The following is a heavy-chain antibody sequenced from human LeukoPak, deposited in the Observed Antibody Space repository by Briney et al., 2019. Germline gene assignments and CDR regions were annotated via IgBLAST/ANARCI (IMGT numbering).Heavy chain of an antibody. CDR1: GFTFSTYW. D-gene: IGHD2-21*02. CDR3: ARGCGRAHCPYFFDY. V-gene: IGHV3-7*01. J-gene: IGHJ4*02. CDR2: IRQDRIET. Sequence: GGSLRLSCAASGFTFSTYWMSWVRQAPGKGLEWVATIRQDRIETHYVDSVKGRFIISRDNSRNSLYLQMSSLRVEDTAVYYCARGCGRAHCPYFFDYWGQGTLVPVSS.